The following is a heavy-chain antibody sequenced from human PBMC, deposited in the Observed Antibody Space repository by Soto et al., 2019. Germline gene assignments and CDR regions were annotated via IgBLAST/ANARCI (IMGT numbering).Heavy chain of an antibody. CDR1: GFTFSSYG. Sequence: QVQLVESGGGVVQPGRSLRLSCAASGFTFSSYGMHWVRQAPGKGLEWVAVIWYDGSNKYYADSVKGRFTISRDNSKNTLYLQMNSLRAEDTAVYYCAGRHSSRASDYWGQGTLVTVSS. V-gene: IGHV3-33*01. J-gene: IGHJ4*02. D-gene: IGHD6-13*01. CDR2: IWYDGSNK. CDR3: AGRHSSRASDY.